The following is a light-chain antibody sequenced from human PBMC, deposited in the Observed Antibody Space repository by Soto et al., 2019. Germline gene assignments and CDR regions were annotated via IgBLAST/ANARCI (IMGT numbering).Light chain of an antibody. Sequence: QSALTQPASVSGSPGQSITISCTGSSSDVGGYKFVSWYRQHPGKVPQLLIYEATKRPAGVSHRFSGSKSGNTASLTISGLQAEDEAEYYCSSYTRSTTLNVLFGGGTKLTVL. V-gene: IGLV2-14*02. CDR1: SSDVGGYKF. CDR3: SSYTRSTTLNVL. J-gene: IGLJ2*01. CDR2: EAT.